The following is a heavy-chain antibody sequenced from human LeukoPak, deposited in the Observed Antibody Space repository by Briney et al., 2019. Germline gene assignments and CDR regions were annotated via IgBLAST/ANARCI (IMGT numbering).Heavy chain of an antibody. D-gene: IGHD4-23*01. V-gene: IGHV3-23*01. CDR2: ISGSGGST. CDR3: AKRVTTVEPSVVDV. CDR1: RFTFSTYG. Sequence: GGSLRLSCAASRFTFSTYGMSWVRQAPGKGLEWVSSISGSGGSTNYADSVKGRFTISRDNSKNTLYLQMNSLRAEDTAVYFCAKRVTTVEPSVVDVWGQGTAVTVSS. J-gene: IGHJ6*02.